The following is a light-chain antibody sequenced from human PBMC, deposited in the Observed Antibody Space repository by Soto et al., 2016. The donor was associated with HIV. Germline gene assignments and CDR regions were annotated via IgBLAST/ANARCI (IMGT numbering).Light chain of an antibody. V-gene: IGLV3-25*03. CDR1: TLPKQY. Sequence: SYELTQPPSVSVSPGQTARITCSGDTLPKQYAYWYQQKPGQAPVVVVYKDTERPSGIPERFSGSSSGTTVTLTISGVQAGDEADYYCQSSDSSGSYRVFGGGTKLSVL. CDR2: KDT. CDR3: QSSDSSGSYRV. J-gene: IGLJ2*01.